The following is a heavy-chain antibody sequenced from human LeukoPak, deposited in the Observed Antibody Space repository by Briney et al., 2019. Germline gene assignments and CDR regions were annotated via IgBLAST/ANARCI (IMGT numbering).Heavy chain of an antibody. CDR2: ISGSGGST. Sequence: PGGSLRLSCAASGFTFSRYAMSWVGQAPGKGLEGVSAISGSGGSTYYADSVKGRFTISRDNSKNTLYLQMNSLRAEDTAVYYCAKDVGDIVVVPAAISLDYWGQGTLVTASS. J-gene: IGHJ4*02. D-gene: IGHD2-2*01. V-gene: IGHV3-23*01. CDR1: GFTFSRYA. CDR3: AKDVGDIVVVPAAISLDY.